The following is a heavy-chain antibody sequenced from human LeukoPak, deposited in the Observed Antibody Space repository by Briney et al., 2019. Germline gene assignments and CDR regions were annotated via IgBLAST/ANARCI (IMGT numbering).Heavy chain of an antibody. CDR3: AKAENIVATIWFGMDV. CDR1: GFTFSSYA. V-gene: IGHV3-23*01. CDR2: ISGSGGST. D-gene: IGHD5-12*01. Sequence: GGSLRLSCAASGFTFSSYAMSWVRQAPGKGLEWVSAISGSGGSTYYADSVKGRFTISRDNSKNTLYRQMNSLRAEDTAVYYCAKAENIVATIWFGMDVWGKGTTVTVSS. J-gene: IGHJ6*04.